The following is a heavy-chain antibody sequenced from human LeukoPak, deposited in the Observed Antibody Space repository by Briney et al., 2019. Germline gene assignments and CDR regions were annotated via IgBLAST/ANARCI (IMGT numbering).Heavy chain of an antibody. J-gene: IGHJ5*02. Sequence: GESLKISCQASGYIFSTFWIGWVRQMPGKGLEWLGIIYPSDSDAKYNPSFQGQVTISTDKSINTAYLQWRNLKASDSAIYYCARQAVRGPPNFFDPWGQGTLVTVSS. V-gene: IGHV5-51*01. CDR3: ARQAVRGPPNFFDP. D-gene: IGHD3-10*01. CDR2: IYPSDSDA. CDR1: GYIFSTFW.